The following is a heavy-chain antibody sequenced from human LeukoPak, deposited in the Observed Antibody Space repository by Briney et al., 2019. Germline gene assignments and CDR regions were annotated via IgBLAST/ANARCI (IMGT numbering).Heavy chain of an antibody. D-gene: IGHD1/OR15-1a*01. J-gene: IGHJ4*02. CDR1: GDSISSYY. CDR3: ARSISGTRSKFDY. V-gene: IGHV4-59*08. Sequence: SETLSLTCTVSGDSISSYYWSWIRQPPGKGLEWIAYGQDSGRTNYNPSLKSRVTISVDTSKNQFSLKLNSVTAADTAVYYCARSISGTRSKFDYWGRGTLVTVSS. CDR2: GQDSGRT.